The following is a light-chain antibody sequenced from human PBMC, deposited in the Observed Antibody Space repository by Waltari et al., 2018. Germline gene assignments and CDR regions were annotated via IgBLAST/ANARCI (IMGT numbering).Light chain of an antibody. CDR1: KLGDKY. Sequence: SYELTQPTSVSVSPGQTASITCSGDKLGDKYACWYQQKPGQSPVMVIYQDNNRPSGIPERFSGSNSGNTATLTIRGTQAMDEADYYCQAWDSSTAIFGGGTKLTVL. CDR2: QDN. V-gene: IGLV3-1*01. J-gene: IGLJ2*01. CDR3: QAWDSSTAI.